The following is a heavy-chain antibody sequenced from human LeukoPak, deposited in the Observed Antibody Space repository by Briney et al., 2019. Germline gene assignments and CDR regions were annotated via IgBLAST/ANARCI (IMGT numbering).Heavy chain of an antibody. V-gene: IGHV1-69*13. D-gene: IGHD3-22*01. CDR2: IIPIFGTA. J-gene: IGHJ3*02. CDR3: ASPFYYDSTIAAFDI. CDR1: GGTFSSYA. Sequence: SVKVSCKASGGTFSSYAISWVRQAPGQGLEWMGGIIPIFGTANYARKFQGRVTITADESTSTAYMELSSLRSEDTAVYYCASPFYYDSTIAAFDIWGQGTMVTVSS.